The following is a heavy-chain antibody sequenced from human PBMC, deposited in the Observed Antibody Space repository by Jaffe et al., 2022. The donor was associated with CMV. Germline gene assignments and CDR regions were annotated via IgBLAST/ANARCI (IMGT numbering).Heavy chain of an antibody. CDR2: IRSKAYGGTT. Sequence: EVQLVESGGGLVKPGRSLRLSCTASGFTFGDYAMSWFRQAPGKGLEWVGFIRSKAYGGTTEYAASVKGRFTISRDDSKSIAYLQMNSLKTEDTAVYYCTRQYYDFWSGYLGFDYWGQGTLVTVSS. J-gene: IGHJ4*02. CDR1: GFTFGDYA. V-gene: IGHV3-49*05. CDR3: TRQYYDFWSGYLGFDY. D-gene: IGHD3-3*01.